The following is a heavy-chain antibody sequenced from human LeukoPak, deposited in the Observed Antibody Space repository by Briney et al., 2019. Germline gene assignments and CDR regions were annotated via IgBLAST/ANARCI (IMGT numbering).Heavy chain of an antibody. CDR3: ARGRPHGNDY. J-gene: IGHJ4*02. CDR2: IASDGSSA. CDR1: GFTFSSYW. D-gene: IGHD4-23*01. V-gene: IGHV3-74*01. Sequence: GGSLRLSCAASGFTFSSYWMNWVSQAPGKGLVWVSRIASDGSSATYADSVKGRFSISRDNAKNTLYLQMNSLRVEDTAVYYCARGRPHGNDYWGQGTLVTVSS.